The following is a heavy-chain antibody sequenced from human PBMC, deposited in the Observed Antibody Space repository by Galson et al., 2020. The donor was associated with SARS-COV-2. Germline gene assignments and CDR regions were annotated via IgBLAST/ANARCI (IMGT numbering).Heavy chain of an antibody. CDR2: LSFSGSN. CDR1: GGSISSGGSY. D-gene: IGHD5-18*01. CDR3: ARSHGGLPKEYFQH. V-gene: IGHV4-31*03. Sequence: SENLSLTCTVPGGSISSGGSYWSWIRKPQGKGLEWIGYLSFSGSNYYNPSLKRRVTISVDTSKNQVSLKLSSVTAADTAVYYCARSHGGLPKEYFQHWGQGTLVTVSS. J-gene: IGHJ1*01.